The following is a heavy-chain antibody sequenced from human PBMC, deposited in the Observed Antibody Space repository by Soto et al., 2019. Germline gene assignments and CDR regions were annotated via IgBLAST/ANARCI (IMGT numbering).Heavy chain of an antibody. CDR1: GFTFSSYS. V-gene: IGHV3-21*01. J-gene: IGHJ4*02. D-gene: IGHD5-12*01. CDR2: ISSSSSYI. Sequence: LSLTCAASGFTFSSYSMNWVRQAPGKGLEWVSSISSSSSYIYYADSVKGRFTISRDNAKNSLYLQMNSLRAEDTAVYYCARVRVRSGYDLRYVDYWGQGTLVTVSS. CDR3: ARVRVRSGYDLRYVDY.